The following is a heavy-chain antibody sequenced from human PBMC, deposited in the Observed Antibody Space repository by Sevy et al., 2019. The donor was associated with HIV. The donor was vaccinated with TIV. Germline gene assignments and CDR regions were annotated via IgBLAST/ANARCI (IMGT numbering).Heavy chain of an antibody. Sequence: GGFLRLSCEVSGFTFSDYGMHWVRQAPGKGLEWLAVISYDGSDIYYPDSVEGRFTVSRDNSKNTLYLQMNSLRPEDTAVYYCSNGARGRDWGGFDYWGQGTPVTVSS. CDR3: SNGARGRDWGGFDY. CDR2: ISYDGSDI. J-gene: IGHJ4*02. D-gene: IGHD7-27*01. CDR1: GFTFSDYG. V-gene: IGHV3-30*03.